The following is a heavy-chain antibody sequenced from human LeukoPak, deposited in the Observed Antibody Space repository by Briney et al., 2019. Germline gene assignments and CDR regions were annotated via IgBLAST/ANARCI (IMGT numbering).Heavy chain of an antibody. J-gene: IGHJ4*02. CDR2: IYYSGST. Sequence: SETLSLTCTVSGGSISSSSDYWGCIRQPPGKGLEWIGSIYYSGSTYYNPSLKSRVTISVDTSKNQFSLKLSSVTAADTAVYYCASRDSSGYFIFDYWGQGTLVTVSS. CDR3: ASRDSSGYFIFDY. D-gene: IGHD3-22*01. CDR1: GGSISSSSDY. V-gene: IGHV4-39*07.